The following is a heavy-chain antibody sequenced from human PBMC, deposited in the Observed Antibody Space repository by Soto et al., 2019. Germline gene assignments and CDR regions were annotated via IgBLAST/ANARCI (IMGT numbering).Heavy chain of an antibody. Sequence: GESLRLSCAASGFTFSDYAMSWVRQAPGNGLEWVSSISGSDDGTYYTDSVKGRFTISRDNSKNTLYLQMISLRAEDTAVYYCAKAPTSDQLGDYIDYYYMDVWGKGTTVTVSS. J-gene: IGHJ6*03. V-gene: IGHV3-23*01. CDR3: AKAPTSDQLGDYIDYYYMDV. CDR2: ISGSDDGT. CDR1: GFTFSDYA. D-gene: IGHD4-17*01.